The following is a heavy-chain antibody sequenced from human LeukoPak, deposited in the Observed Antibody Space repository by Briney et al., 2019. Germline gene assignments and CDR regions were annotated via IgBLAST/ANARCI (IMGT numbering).Heavy chain of an antibody. V-gene: IGHV3-74*01. D-gene: IGHD2/OR15-2a*01. J-gene: IGHJ2*01. CDR1: GFTFGRYW. CDR2: IDSDGRTT. CDR3: ARNIGWYFDL. Sequence: GGSLRLSCAASGFTFGRYWMHWVRQAPGEGLVWVSRIDSDGRTTNYADSVKGRFTTSRDDAQNTLYLQMNSLRAEDTAVYYCARNIGWYFDLWDRGTLVTVSS.